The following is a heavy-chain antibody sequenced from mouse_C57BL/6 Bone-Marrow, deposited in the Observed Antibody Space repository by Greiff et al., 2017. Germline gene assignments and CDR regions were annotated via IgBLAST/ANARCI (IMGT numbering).Heavy chain of an antibody. J-gene: IGHJ1*03. V-gene: IGHV1-78*01. CDR1: GYTFTDHT. Sequence: VKVVESDAELVKPGASVKISCKVSGYTFTDHTIHWMKQRPEQGLEWIGYIYPRDGSTKYNEKFKGKATLTADKSSSTAYMQLNSLTSEDSAVYFCARAYFTTVVDWYFDVWGTGTTVTVSS. D-gene: IGHD1-1*01. CDR2: IYPRDGST. CDR3: ARAYFTTVVDWYFDV.